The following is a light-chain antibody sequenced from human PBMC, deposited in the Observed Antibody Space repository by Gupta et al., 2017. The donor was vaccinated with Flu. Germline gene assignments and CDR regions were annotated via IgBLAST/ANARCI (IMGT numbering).Light chain of an antibody. CDR1: QSVYSDY. V-gene: IGKV3-20*01. CDR2: GAS. J-gene: IGKJ1*01. Sequence: EIVLTQSPGTLSLSPGERATLSCRASQSVYSDYLAWYQQKPGQAPRLLIYGASSRATVIPDRFSGSGSGADFTLTISRLEPEDFAVYYCQQYGGSPRTFGQGTNVEIK. CDR3: QQYGGSPRT.